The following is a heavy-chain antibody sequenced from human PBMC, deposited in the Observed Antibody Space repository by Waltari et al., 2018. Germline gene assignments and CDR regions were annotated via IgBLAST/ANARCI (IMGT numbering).Heavy chain of an antibody. CDR3: ARQGHYDFWTGYYLFDY. D-gene: IGHD3-3*01. CDR2: IYYSGST. J-gene: IGHJ4*02. CDR1: GGSISNYY. V-gene: IGHV4-59*08. Sequence: QVQLQESGPGLVKPSETLSLTCTVSGGSISNYYWSWIRQSPGKGLEWIGSIYYSGSTNHNPSPRGRVTLSVDTSKNHFSLKLSSVTAADTALYYCARQGHYDFWTGYYLFDYWGQGTLVTVSS.